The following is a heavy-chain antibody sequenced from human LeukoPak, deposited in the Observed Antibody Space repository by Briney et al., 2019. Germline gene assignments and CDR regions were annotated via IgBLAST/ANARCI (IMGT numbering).Heavy chain of an antibody. CDR1: GFNFGSYY. CDR2: ISDSGDNT. Sequence: GGSLRLSCAASGFNFGSYYMTWVRQAPRKGLEWVSVISDSGDNTYYADSVKGRFTVSRDNSRDTLYLQMNSLRAEDTALYYCAKKIGTGPGHNWFDPWGQGTLVTVSS. J-gene: IGHJ5*02. V-gene: IGHV3-23*01. D-gene: IGHD2-8*02. CDR3: AKKIGTGPGHNWFDP.